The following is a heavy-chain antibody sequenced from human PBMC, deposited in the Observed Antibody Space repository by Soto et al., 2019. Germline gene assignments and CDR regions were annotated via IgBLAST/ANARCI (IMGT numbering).Heavy chain of an antibody. V-gene: IGHV1-46*01. CDR3: ARGGMDTAMVWNYYYGMDV. CDR2: INPSGGST. Sequence: GASVKVSCKASGYTFTSYYMYWVRQAPGQGLEWMGIINPSGGSTIYAPEFQGRVTMTRDTSTSTVYMELSSLRSEDTAVYYCARGGMDTAMVWNYYYGMDVWGQGTTVTVSS. CDR1: GYTFTSYY. D-gene: IGHD5-18*01. J-gene: IGHJ6*02.